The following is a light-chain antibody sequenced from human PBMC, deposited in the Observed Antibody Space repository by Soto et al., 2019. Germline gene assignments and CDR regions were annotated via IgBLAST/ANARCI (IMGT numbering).Light chain of an antibody. CDR3: HQRQSLPRT. J-gene: IGKJ1*01. Sequence: EIVLTQSPATLSSFPGDRVTLSCRASQYINTRLAWYQHRPGQSPRLLIYQTSLRAAGIPARFSASGSGTDFTLTISDVQPEDFALYFCHQRQSLPRTLGQGTKVDIK. CDR2: QTS. V-gene: IGKV3-11*01. CDR1: QYINTR.